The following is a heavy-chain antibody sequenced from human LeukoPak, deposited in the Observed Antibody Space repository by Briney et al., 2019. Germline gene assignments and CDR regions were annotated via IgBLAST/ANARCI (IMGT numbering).Heavy chain of an antibody. Sequence: SETLSLTCTVSGGSMSGYYWSWIWQPPGKGLEWIGFIYTFGSTKYNPSLKSRVTISGDMSRRQFSLKLTSVTAADTAVYFCARQGGYCSASRCPGGFHYMDVWGKGTTVAVSS. D-gene: IGHD2-15*01. V-gene: IGHV4-4*09. CDR1: GGSMSGYY. CDR3: ARQGGYCSASRCPGGFHYMDV. J-gene: IGHJ6*03. CDR2: IYTFGST.